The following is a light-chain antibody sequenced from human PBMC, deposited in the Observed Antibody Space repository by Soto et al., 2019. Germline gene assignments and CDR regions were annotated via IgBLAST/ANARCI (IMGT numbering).Light chain of an antibody. CDR3: SSYTSSSTYV. Sequence: QTVLTQTAAVSGSPGQSIAISCNEASSDVGGYNYVSWYQQHPGKAPRLMIYDVSNRPSGVSDRFSGSKSGNTASLTISGLRAEDEAEYYCSSYTSSSTYVFGTGTKVTVL. J-gene: IGLJ1*01. CDR2: DVS. V-gene: IGLV2-14*01. CDR1: SSDVGGYNY.